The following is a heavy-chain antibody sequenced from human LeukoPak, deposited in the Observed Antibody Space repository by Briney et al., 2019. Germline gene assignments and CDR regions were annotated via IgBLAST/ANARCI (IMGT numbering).Heavy chain of an antibody. Sequence: GGSLRLSCAASGFTFSSYSMHWVRQAPGKGLEWVSSITSSSAYIYYADSVKGRFTISRDNAKNSLYLQMSSLRAEDTAVYFGARGSAGATRGAYWGQGTLITVSS. CDR3: ARGSAGATRGAY. CDR2: ITSSSAYI. CDR1: GFTFSSYS. V-gene: IGHV3-21*06. J-gene: IGHJ4*02. D-gene: IGHD1-26*01.